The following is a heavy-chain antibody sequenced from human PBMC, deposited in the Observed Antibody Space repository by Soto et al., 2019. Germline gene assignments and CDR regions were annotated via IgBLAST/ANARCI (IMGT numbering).Heavy chain of an antibody. D-gene: IGHD2-15*01. Sequence: SVKVACKASGYTFTSYGISWVRQAPGQGLEWMGWISAYNGNTNYAQKRQGRVTMTTDTSTSTAYMELRRLRSDDTAVYYCARRPRGYWSGGSRFRFDPWGQGTLVTVSS. J-gene: IGHJ5*02. CDR3: ARRPRGYWSGGSRFRFDP. V-gene: IGHV1-18*01. CDR1: GYTFTSYG. CDR2: ISAYNGNT.